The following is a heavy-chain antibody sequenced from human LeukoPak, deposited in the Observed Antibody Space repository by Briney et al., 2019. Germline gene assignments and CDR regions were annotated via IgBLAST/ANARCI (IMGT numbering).Heavy chain of an antibody. D-gene: IGHD5-12*01. J-gene: IGHJ6*03. CDR1: GGTFSGYA. Sequence: AASVKVSCKASGGTFSGYAISWVRQAPGQGLEWMGGIIPIFGTANYAQKFQGRVTITTDESTSTAYMELSSLRSEDTAVYYCARGVATDYYYYYMDVWGKGTTVTVSS. CDR2: IIPIFGTA. CDR3: ARGVATDYYYYYMDV. V-gene: IGHV1-69*05.